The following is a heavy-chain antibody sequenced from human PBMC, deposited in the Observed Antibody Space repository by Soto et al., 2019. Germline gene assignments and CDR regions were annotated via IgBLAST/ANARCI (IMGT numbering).Heavy chain of an antibody. CDR3: AREGAVAGTHRPLPLGY. D-gene: IGHD6-19*01. CDR2: IYGGGST. Sequence: HPGGSLRLSCAASGFSVNSNYMSWVRQAPGEGLEWVSVIYGGGSTYYADSVKGRFTISRDNSKNTLYLQMNSLRAEDTAVYYCAREGAVAGTHRPLPLGYWGQGTLVTVSS. J-gene: IGHJ4*02. V-gene: IGHV3-53*01. CDR1: GFSVNSNY.